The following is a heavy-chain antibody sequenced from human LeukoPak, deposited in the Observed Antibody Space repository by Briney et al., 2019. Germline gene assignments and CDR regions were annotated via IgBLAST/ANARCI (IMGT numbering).Heavy chain of an antibody. V-gene: IGHV4-31*01. Sequence: SETLSLTCTVSGGSISSGGYWSWIRQLPGKGLEWIGYIYYSGTTYFNPPRRSDFTIPVDTPKTQFFLKLNSVTVTTRDLNSVARYLDGYTRYDYWGQGTLVTVSS. CDR3: ARYLDGYTRYDY. CDR1: GGSISSGGY. D-gene: IGHD5-24*01. J-gene: IGHJ4*02. CDR2: IYYSGTT.